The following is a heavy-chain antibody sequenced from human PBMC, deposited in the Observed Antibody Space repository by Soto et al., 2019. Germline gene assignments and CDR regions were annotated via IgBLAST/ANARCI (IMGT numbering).Heavy chain of an antibody. CDR2: ISGSSNTI. D-gene: IGHD3-10*01. CDR1: GFTLSTYS. V-gene: IGHV3-48*02. J-gene: IGHJ6*02. CDR3: ARGFDSQYGMDV. Sequence: EVQLVESGGGLIQRGGSLRLSCAASGFTLSTYSLNWVRQAPRKGLEWLSYISGSSNTIYYADSVKGRFTISRDNAKNSLYLQMNSLRDEDTAVYFCARGFDSQYGMDVWGQGTTVTVSS.